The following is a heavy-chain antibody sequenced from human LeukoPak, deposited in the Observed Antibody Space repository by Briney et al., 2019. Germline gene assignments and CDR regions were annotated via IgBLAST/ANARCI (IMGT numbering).Heavy chain of an antibody. V-gene: IGHV3-11*01. CDR2: INIGGTNT. Sequence: PGGSLRLSCAASGFTFNDYYMSWIRQAPGKGLEWLSYINIGGTNTHYADSAKGRFTISRDNAKKSLYLEMNNLRAEDTAVYYCATHGAGFDTWGQGVLVTVSS. D-gene: IGHD5-24*01. CDR3: ATHGAGFDT. CDR1: GFTFNDYY. J-gene: IGHJ5*02.